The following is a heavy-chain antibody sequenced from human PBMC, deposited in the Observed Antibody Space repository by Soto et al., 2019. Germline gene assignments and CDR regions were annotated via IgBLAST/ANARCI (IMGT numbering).Heavy chain of an antibody. CDR2: ISGSASSI. CDR3: TRGRPGGWYFDL. D-gene: IGHD3-10*01. CDR1: GFNFRSYE. J-gene: IGHJ2*01. V-gene: IGHV3-48*03. Sequence: EVQLVESGGGLVQPGGSLRLSCAASGFNFRSYEMNWVRQAPGKGLEWVSYISGSASSIYYADSVKGRFTISRDNAKNSLYLQMNSLRAKDTAVYYCTRGRPGGWYFDLWGRGTLVTVS.